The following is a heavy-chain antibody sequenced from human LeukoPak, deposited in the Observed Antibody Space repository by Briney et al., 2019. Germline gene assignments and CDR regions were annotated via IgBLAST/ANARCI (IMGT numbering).Heavy chain of an antibody. J-gene: IGHJ4*02. Sequence: ASVKVSCKASGYTFTGYYMHWVRQAPGQGLEWMGWINPNSGGTSYAQKFQGRVTMTRDTSISTAYMELSRLRSDDTAVYYCARARGSQSFDYWGQGTLDTVSS. D-gene: IGHD3-10*01. CDR2: INPNSGGT. CDR1: GYTFTGYY. V-gene: IGHV1-2*02. CDR3: ARARGSQSFDY.